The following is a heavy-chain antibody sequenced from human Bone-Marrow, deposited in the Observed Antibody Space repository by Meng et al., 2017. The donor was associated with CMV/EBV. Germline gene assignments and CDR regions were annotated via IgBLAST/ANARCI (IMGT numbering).Heavy chain of an antibody. CDR2: INPNSGGT. CDR3: ARGLIDSYGPSYYFGY. V-gene: IGHV1-2*02. J-gene: IGHJ4*02. CDR1: GYTFTGYY. D-gene: IGHD5-18*01. Sequence: ASVKVSCKASGYTFTGYYMHWVRQAPGQGLEWMGWINPNSGGTNYAQKFQGRVTMTRDTSISTAYMELSRLRSDDTAVYYCARGLIDSYGPSYYFGYWGQGTLVTVSS.